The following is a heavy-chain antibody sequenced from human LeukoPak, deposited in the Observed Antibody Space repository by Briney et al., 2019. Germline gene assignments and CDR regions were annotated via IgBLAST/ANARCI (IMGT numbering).Heavy chain of an antibody. V-gene: IGHV1-2*02. CDR3: ARGRNPYYYDSSGYYSAF. Sequence: GASVKVSCKASGYTFTGYYMHWGRQAPGQGLEWMGWINPNSGGTNYAQKFQGRVTMTRDTSISTAYMELSRLRSDDTAVYYCARGRNPYYYDSSGYYSAFWGQGTLVTVSS. CDR1: GYTFTGYY. D-gene: IGHD3-22*01. CDR2: INPNSGGT. J-gene: IGHJ4*02.